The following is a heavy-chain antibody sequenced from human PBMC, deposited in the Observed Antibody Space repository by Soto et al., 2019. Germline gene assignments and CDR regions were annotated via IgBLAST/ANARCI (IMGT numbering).Heavy chain of an antibody. CDR1: GYTFTSSY. CDR3: ARDGPSAMALDY. Sequence: QVQLVQSGAEVKKPGASVKVSCKASGYTFTSSYMHWVRQAPGQGLEWMGIINPSGGSTSYAQKFQGRGTMTRDTSTSTVYMELSRRRSEDTAVYYCARDGPSAMALDYWGPGTLVTVSS. V-gene: IGHV1-46*01. J-gene: IGHJ4*02. D-gene: IGHD5-18*01. CDR2: INPSGGST.